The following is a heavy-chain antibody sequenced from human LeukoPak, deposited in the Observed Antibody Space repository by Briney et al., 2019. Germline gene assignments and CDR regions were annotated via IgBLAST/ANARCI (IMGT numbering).Heavy chain of an antibody. CDR1: GYTFTTYD. J-gene: IGHJ6*03. V-gene: IGHV1-8*02. D-gene: IGHD3-10*01. Sequence: GASVKVSCKASGYTFTTYDISWVRQATGQGLEWMGWMNPNNGNTGYAQKFQGRVTLTRDPSTGTAYMELSSLRSDDTAVYYCARTGDTVVRSVLTRIQRKFYYYMDVWGKGTTVIVSS. CDR2: MNPNNGNT. CDR3: ARTGDTVVRSVLTRIQRKFYYYMDV.